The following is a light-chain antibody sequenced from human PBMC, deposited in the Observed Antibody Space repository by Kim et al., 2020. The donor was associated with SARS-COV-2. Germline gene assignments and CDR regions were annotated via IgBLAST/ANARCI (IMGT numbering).Light chain of an antibody. J-gene: IGLJ3*02. V-gene: IGLV3-25*03. CDR3: QSADSSGTYWV. Sequence: SYELTQPPSVSVSPGQTARITCSGDALPKKYAYWYQQKPGQAPVLVIYKDSERPSGIPERFSGSSSGTTVTLPISGVQAEDEADYYCQSADSSGTYWVFG. CDR1: ALPKKY. CDR2: KDS.